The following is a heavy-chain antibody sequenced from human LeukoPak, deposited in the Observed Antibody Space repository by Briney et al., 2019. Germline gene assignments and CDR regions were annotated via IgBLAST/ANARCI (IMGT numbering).Heavy chain of an antibody. CDR2: IYPGDSDT. D-gene: IGHD2-15*01. CDR3: ARLPPPRRYCSGGSCYADYYYYMDV. CDR1: SSSSYY. J-gene: IGHJ6*03. V-gene: IGHV5-51*01. Sequence: SSSSYYWGWIRQPPGKGLEWMGIIYPGDSDTRYSPSFQGQVTISADKSISTAYLQWSSLKASDTAMYYCARLPPPRRYCSGGSCYADYYYYMDVWGKGTTVTISS.